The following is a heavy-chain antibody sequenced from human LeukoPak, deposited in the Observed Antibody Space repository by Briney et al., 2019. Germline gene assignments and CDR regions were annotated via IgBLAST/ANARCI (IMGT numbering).Heavy chain of an antibody. CDR3: ARGYWFYFDY. Sequence: SETLSLTCTVSGGSISSYYWSWIRQPAGKGLEWIGRIYIRGTTTYNSSLKSRVTISVDTSKNQFSLKLSSVTAADTAVYYCARGYWFYFDYWDQGTLVTVSS. CDR1: GGSISSYY. V-gene: IGHV4-4*07. D-gene: IGHD2-8*02. J-gene: IGHJ4*02. CDR2: IYIRGTT.